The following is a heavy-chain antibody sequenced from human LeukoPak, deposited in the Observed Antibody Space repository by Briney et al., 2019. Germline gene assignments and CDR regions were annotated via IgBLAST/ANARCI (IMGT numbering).Heavy chain of an antibody. J-gene: IGHJ4*02. Sequence: SETLSLTCTVSGGSLTSSYWSWIPQPAGQGLEWIGRIYTSEKTNYNPSLQSRVTMSLDTSKNQFSLKLSSVTAADTAGYYCARGASGSSHQFDYWGQGTLVTASS. CDR3: ARGASGSSHQFDY. D-gene: IGHD1-26*01. CDR2: IYTSEKT. CDR1: GGSLTSSY. V-gene: IGHV4-4*07.